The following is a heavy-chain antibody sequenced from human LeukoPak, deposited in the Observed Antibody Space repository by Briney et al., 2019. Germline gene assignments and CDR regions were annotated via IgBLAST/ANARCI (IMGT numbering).Heavy chain of an antibody. Sequence: SETLSLTCTVSGGSISSSSYYWGWIRQPPGKGLEWIGSIYYSGSTYYNPSLKSRVTISVDTSKNQFSLKLSSVTADDTAVYYCASWGATHHYFDYWGQGTLVTVSS. CDR1: GGSISSSSYY. D-gene: IGHD1-26*01. V-gene: IGHV4-39*01. CDR3: ASWGATHHYFDY. CDR2: IYYSGST. J-gene: IGHJ4*02.